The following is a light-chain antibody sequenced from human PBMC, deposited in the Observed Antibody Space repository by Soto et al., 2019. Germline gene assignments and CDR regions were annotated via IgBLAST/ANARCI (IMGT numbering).Light chain of an antibody. J-gene: IGKJ2*01. CDR3: HQYNSDST. CDR2: DAS. Sequence: DIQMTQSPSSLSASVGDRVTITCRASQSISHYLAWYQHKPGKAPNLLIYDASTLEAGIPSRFSSSGSGTKFTLTISSLQPGDFATYYCHQYNSDSTFGQGTKLGIK. CDR1: QSISHY. V-gene: IGKV1-5*01.